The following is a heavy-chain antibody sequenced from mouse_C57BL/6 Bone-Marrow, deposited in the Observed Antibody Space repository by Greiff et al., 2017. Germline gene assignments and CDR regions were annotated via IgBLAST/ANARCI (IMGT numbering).Heavy chain of an antibody. J-gene: IGHJ2*01. V-gene: IGHV14-4*01. Sequence: VQLQQSGAELVRPGASVKLSCTASGFNIKDDYMYWVKQRPEQGLEWIGWIDPENGDTEYASKFQGKATITADTSSNTAYLQLSSLTSEDTAVYYCLYYYRYYFDYWGQGTTLTVSS. CDR2: IDPENGDT. CDR1: GFNIKDDY. CDR3: LYYYRYYFDY. D-gene: IGHD1-1*01.